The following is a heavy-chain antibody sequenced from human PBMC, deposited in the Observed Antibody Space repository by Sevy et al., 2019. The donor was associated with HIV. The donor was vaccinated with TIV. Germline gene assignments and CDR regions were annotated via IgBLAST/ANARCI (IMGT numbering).Heavy chain of an antibody. CDR2: ISSSGSTI. J-gene: IGHJ6*02. D-gene: IGHD3-16*01. Sequence: GGFLRLSCEASGFTFSSYEMNWVRQAPGKGLEWVSYISSSGSTISYADSVKGRFTISRDNAKNSLYLQMNSLRAEDTAVYYCATSGGVTDYGMDVWGQGTTVTVSS. CDR1: GFTFSSYE. CDR3: ATSGGVTDYGMDV. V-gene: IGHV3-48*03.